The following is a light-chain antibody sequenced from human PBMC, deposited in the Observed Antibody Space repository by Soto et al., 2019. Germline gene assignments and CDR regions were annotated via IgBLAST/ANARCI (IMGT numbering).Light chain of an antibody. J-gene: IGKJ1*01. V-gene: IGKV1-5*01. CDR1: QSIGDS. CDR2: DVS. Sequence: DIQMTQSPSTLSASVGDRVTITCRASQSIGDSLAWYQQXPGKAPYLLISDVSSLERGVPSRFSGSGSGTEFTLTISSLQPDDFAIYYCQQYNSYSLFGQGTKVDIK. CDR3: QQYNSYSL.